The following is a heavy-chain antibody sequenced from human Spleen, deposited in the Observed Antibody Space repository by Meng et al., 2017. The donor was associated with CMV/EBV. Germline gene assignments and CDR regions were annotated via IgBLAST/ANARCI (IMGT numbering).Heavy chain of an antibody. Sequence: SETLSLTCSVSGGSLTTSTYYWGWVRQPPGKGLEWIGTIYYSGSTYYNPSLKSRVTMSLDTSKSQFSPRLSSVTAADTAVYYCARETPSTTGGSYGMDVWGRGTTVTVSS. CDR2: IYYSGST. CDR1: GGSLTTSTYY. J-gene: IGHJ6*02. D-gene: IGHD1-1*01. V-gene: IGHV4-39*07. CDR3: ARETPSTTGGSYGMDV.